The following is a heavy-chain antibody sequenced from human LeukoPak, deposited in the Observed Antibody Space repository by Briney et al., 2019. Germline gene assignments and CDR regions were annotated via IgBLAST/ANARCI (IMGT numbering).Heavy chain of an antibody. Sequence: PGGSLTLSCAASGFTFSSYAMHWVRQAPGKGLEWVAVISYDGNNKYYADSVKGRFTISRDNSKNTLYLQMNSLRAEDTAVYYCARAARIAVAGIKSSFDHWGQGTLVTVSS. V-gene: IGHV3-30-3*01. CDR2: ISYDGNNK. D-gene: IGHD6-19*01. J-gene: IGHJ4*02. CDR3: ARAARIAVAGIKSSFDH. CDR1: GFTFSSYA.